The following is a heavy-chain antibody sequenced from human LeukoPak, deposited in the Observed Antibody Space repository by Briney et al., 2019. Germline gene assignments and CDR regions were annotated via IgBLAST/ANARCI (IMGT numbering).Heavy chain of an antibody. Sequence: PSQTLSLTCAVSGGSISSGGYSWSWIRQPPGKGLEWIGYIYHSGSTYYNPSLKSRVTISVDTSKNHFSLKLNSVIAADTAMYYCARSLYGSSPNPYYFDYWGQGTLVTVSS. CDR1: GGSISSGGYS. CDR3: ARSLYGSSPNPYYFDY. V-gene: IGHV4-30-2*01. D-gene: IGHD6-6*01. CDR2: IYHSGST. J-gene: IGHJ4*02.